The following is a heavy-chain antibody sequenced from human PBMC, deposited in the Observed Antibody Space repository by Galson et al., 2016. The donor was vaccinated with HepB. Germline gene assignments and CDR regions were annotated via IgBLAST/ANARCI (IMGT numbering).Heavy chain of an antibody. Sequence: PALVKLTQTLTLTCTFSGFSLTTSGVGVGWIRQPPGKALEWLALIYSDDAKRYSPSLRSRLTVSKDTSKNQVVLTMTNMDPVDTATYYCAHNLIATPPRVFEYWGQGTLVTVSS. V-gene: IGHV2-5*02. D-gene: IGHD2-15*01. CDR2: IYSDDAK. CDR3: AHNLIATPPRVFEY. CDR1: GFSLTTSGVG. J-gene: IGHJ4*02.